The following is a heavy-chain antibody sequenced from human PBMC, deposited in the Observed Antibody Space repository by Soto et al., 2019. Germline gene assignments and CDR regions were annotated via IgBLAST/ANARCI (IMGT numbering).Heavy chain of an antibody. CDR2: IYYSGST. CDR3: ASHMRNYYYYYYMDA. CDR1: GGSISSYY. D-gene: IGHD2-21*01. Sequence: SETLSLTCTVSGGSISSYYWSWIRQPPGKGLEWIGYIYYSGSTNYNPSLKSRVTMSVDTSKNQFSLKLSSVTAADTAVYYCASHMRNYYYYYYMDAWGKGTTVTVSS. V-gene: IGHV4-59*01. J-gene: IGHJ6*03.